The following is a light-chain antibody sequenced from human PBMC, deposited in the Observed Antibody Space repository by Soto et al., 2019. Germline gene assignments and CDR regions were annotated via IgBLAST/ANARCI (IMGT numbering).Light chain of an antibody. Sequence: EIVMTQSPATLSVSPGERATLSCRASQSVSSNLAWYQQKPGQAPRLLIYGASTRATGIPARFSGSGSGTDFTPTITSLLSEDFAVYYCQQYNNWPLTFGGGTKVEIK. J-gene: IGKJ4*01. CDR1: QSVSSN. CDR2: GAS. CDR3: QQYNNWPLT. V-gene: IGKV3-15*01.